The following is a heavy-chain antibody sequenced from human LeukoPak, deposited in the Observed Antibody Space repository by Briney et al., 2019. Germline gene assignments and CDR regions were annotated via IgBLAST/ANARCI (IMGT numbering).Heavy chain of an antibody. V-gene: IGHV1-69*04. Sequence: SVKVSCKASGCTFTSYAISWVRQAPGQGLEWMGRIIPIRGIANYAQKFQGRVTITADKSTSTAYMELSSLRSEDTAVYYCARGWDIVVVVAATHDAFDIWGQGTMVTVSS. D-gene: IGHD2-15*01. CDR2: IIPIRGIA. J-gene: IGHJ3*02. CDR1: GCTFTSYA. CDR3: ARGWDIVVVVAATHDAFDI.